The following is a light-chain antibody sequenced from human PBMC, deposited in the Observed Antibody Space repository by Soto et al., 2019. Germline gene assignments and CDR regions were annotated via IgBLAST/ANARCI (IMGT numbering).Light chain of an antibody. CDR1: QSVNNK. CDR2: GAS. CDR3: QQYNNWPLT. V-gene: IGKV3-15*01. Sequence: EIVLTQTPGTLSLSPGERATLSCRASQSVNNKLAWYQQTPGQPPRLLIYGASTRAGDTPDRFSGGGYGTEFTLTIRSLQSGDFAVYYCQQYNNWPLTFGGGTKVDIK. J-gene: IGKJ4*01.